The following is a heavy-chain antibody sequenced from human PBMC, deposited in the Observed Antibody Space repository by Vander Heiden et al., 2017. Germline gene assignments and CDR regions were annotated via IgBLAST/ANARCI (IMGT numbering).Heavy chain of an antibody. CDR1: GGSIGSSSYC. CDR2: IYYSGST. D-gene: IGHD2-15*01. V-gene: IGHV4-39*01. Sequence: QLQLPESGPGLVKPSETLSPTCTVSGGSIGSSSYCWGWIRQPPGKGLEWIGSIYYSGSTYYNPSLKSRVTISVDTSKNQFSLKLSSVTAADTAVYYCARLGGYCSGGSCYWGQGTLVTVSS. J-gene: IGHJ4*02. CDR3: ARLGGYCSGGSCY.